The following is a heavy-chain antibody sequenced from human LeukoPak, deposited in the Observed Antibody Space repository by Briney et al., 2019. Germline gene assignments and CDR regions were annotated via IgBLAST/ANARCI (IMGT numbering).Heavy chain of an antibody. CDR1: GFTFSNYA. CDR2: ISYDGSDK. CDR3: ARDWGRRYSSGWYGDFDY. V-gene: IGHV3-30-3*01. Sequence: GGSLRLSCAASGFTFSNYAMHWVRQAPGKGLEWVAVISYDGSDKYYADSVKGRFTISRDNSKNTLYLQMNSLRPEDTAVYYCARDWGRRYSSGWYGDFDYWGRGTLVTVSS. J-gene: IGHJ4*02. D-gene: IGHD6-19*01.